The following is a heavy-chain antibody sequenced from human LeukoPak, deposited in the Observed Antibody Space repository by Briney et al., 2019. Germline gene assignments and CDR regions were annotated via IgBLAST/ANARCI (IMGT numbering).Heavy chain of an antibody. V-gene: IGHV4-59*01. J-gene: IGHJ4*02. CDR2: IYYSGST. CDR1: GGSISSYY. Sequence: SETLSLTCTVSGGSISSYYWSWIRQPPGKGLEWIGYIYYSGSTMYNPSLKSRVTISVDTSKKQFSLKLRPVTAADTAVYYCALGYCINGVCYGLDYWGQGTLVTVSS. D-gene: IGHD2-8*01. CDR3: ALGYCINGVCYGLDY.